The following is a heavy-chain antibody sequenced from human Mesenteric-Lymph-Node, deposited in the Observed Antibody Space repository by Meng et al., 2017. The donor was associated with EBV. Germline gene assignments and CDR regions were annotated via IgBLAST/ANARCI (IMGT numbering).Heavy chain of an antibody. CDR1: GFSLSTSGVG. V-gene: IGHV2-5*02. CDR2: IYWDDDK. CDR3: AHTSGDLYFDY. D-gene: IGHD3-10*01. J-gene: IGHJ4*02. Sequence: WQACGPTLVKPPQTCTLSCTFSGFSLSTSGVGVGSVRKPPGKALEWLALIYWDDDKRYSTSLKSTLTITKDNSKKQVVLTMTNMDPVDTATYYCAHTSGDLYFDYWGQGTLVTVSS.